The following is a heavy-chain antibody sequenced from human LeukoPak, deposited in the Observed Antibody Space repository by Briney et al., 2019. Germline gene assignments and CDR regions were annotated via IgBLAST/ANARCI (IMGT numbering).Heavy chain of an antibody. Sequence: PGGSLTLSCAASGFTFSSYAMHWVRQAPGKGLEYVSAISSNGGSTYYANSVKGRFTISRDNAKNSLYLQMNSLRAEDTAVYYCAREGGYDAFDIWGQGTMVTVSS. D-gene: IGHD3-22*01. CDR2: ISSNGGST. V-gene: IGHV3-64*01. CDR3: AREGGYDAFDI. CDR1: GFTFSSYA. J-gene: IGHJ3*02.